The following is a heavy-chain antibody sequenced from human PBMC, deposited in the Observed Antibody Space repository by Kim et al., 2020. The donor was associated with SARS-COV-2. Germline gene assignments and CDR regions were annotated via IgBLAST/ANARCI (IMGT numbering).Heavy chain of an antibody. Sequence: GGSLRLSCAASGFTFSSYAMHWVRQAPGKGLEYVSAISSNGGSTYYANSVKGRFTISRDNSKNTLYLQMGSLRAEDMAVYYCATLPYGGNDFDAFDIWGQGTMVTVSS. D-gene: IGHD4-17*01. J-gene: IGHJ3*02. CDR1: GFTFSSYA. CDR2: ISSNGGST. CDR3: ATLPYGGNDFDAFDI. V-gene: IGHV3-64*01.